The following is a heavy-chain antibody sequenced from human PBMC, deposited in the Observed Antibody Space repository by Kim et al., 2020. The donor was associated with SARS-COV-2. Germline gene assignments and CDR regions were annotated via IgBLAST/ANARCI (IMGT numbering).Heavy chain of an antibody. V-gene: IGHV1-3*01. J-gene: IGHJ5*02. D-gene: IGHD3-16*01. Sequence: ASVKVSCKASGYAFTSYAVHWARQAPGQRLEWMGWISPDNGNTRYSQNLQGRVTITRDTSASTAYMELSSLRSEDTAVYYCAVRMDYASLDPWGQGTLVTVSS. CDR2: ISPDNGNT. CDR3: AVRMDYASLDP. CDR1: GYAFTSYA.